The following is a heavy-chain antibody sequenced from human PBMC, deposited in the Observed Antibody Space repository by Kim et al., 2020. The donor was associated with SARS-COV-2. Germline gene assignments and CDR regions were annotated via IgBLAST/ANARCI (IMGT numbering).Heavy chain of an antibody. V-gene: IGHV3-30*01. J-gene: IGHJ4*02. CDR3: ASLVITPIDY. CDR2: NK. D-gene: IGHD3-3*01. Sequence: NKYYADSVKGRFTISRDNSKNTLYLQMNSLRAEDTAVYYCASLVITPIDYWGQGTLVTVSS.